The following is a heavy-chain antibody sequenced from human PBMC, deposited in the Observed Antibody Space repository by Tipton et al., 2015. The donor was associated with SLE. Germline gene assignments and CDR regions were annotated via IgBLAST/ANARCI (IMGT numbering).Heavy chain of an antibody. CDR1: GYTFTSYD. CDR2: MNPNSGNT. D-gene: IGHD3-10*01. V-gene: IGHV1-8*01. Sequence: QLVQSGAEVKKPGASVKVSCKASGYTFTSYDINWVRQATGQGLEWMGWMNPNSGNTGYAQKFQGRVTMTRNTSKSTAYMELSSLRSEDTAVYYCATRITMVQGAGGWGQGTLVTVSS. CDR3: ATRITMVQGAGG. J-gene: IGHJ4*02.